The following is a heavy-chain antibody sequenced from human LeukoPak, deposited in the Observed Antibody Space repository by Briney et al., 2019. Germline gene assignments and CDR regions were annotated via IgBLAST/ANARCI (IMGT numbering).Heavy chain of an antibody. Sequence: GGSLRLSSAASGFTVSSNYMSWVRQAPGKGLEWVSVIYSGGSTYYADSVKGRFTISRDNSKNTLYLQMNSLRAEDTAVYYCAKDLHYYDSSGYLTIDYWGQGTLGTVSS. D-gene: IGHD3-22*01. J-gene: IGHJ4*02. CDR1: GFTVSSNY. V-gene: IGHV3-53*05. CDR2: IYSGGST. CDR3: AKDLHYYDSSGYLTIDY.